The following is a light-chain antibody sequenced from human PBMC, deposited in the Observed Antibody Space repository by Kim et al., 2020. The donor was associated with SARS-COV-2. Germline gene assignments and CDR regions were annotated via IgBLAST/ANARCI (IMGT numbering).Light chain of an antibody. CDR2: AAS. CDR3: QQTYSTPT. V-gene: IGKV1-39*01. CDR1: QSISSY. J-gene: IGKJ2*01. Sequence: DIQMTQSPSSLSASVGDRVTITCRASQSISSYLNWYQQKPGRPPKLLIYAASSLQSGVPSRFSGSGSGTDFTLTISSLQPEDFATYYCQQTYSTPTFGQGTKLEI.